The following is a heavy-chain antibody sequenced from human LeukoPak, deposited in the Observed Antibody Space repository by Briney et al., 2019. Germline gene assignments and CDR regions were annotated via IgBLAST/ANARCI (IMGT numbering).Heavy chain of an antibody. CDR1: GYTFTGYY. CDR3: ARDPAPVAGTGFYYYGMDV. V-gene: IGHV1-2*02. Sequence: ASVKVSCKASGYTFTGYYMHWVRQAPGQGLEWMGWINPNSGGTNYAQKFQGRVTMTRDTSTSTVYMELSSLRSEDTAVYYCARDPAPVAGTGFYYYGMDVWGQGTTVTVSS. J-gene: IGHJ6*02. CDR2: INPNSGGT. D-gene: IGHD6-19*01.